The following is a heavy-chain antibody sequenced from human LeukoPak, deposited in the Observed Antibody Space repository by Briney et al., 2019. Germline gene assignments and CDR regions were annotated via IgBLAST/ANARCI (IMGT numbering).Heavy chain of an antibody. Sequence: SVKVSCKASGGTFSSYAISWVRQAPGQGLEWMGGIVPIFGTANYAQKFQGRVTITADESTSTAYMELSSLRSEDTAVYYCASSRLRYCSSTSCYYYYYMDVWGKGTTVTVSS. CDR2: IVPIFGTA. CDR3: ASSRLRYCSSTSCYYYYYMDV. CDR1: GGTFSSYA. J-gene: IGHJ6*03. D-gene: IGHD2-2*01. V-gene: IGHV1-69*13.